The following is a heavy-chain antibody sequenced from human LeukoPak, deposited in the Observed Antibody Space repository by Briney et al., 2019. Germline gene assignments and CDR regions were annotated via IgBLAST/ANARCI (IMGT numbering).Heavy chain of an antibody. CDR2: ISSSSSTI. CDR1: GFTFSSYS. V-gene: IGHV3-48*01. D-gene: IGHD1-26*01. J-gene: IGHJ4*02. CDR3: ARGWGGSYVDY. Sequence: GGSLRLSCAASGFTFSSYSMNWVRQAPGKGLEWVSYISSSSSTIYYADSVKGRFTISRDNAKNSLYLQMNSLRAEDTAVYYCARGWGGSYVDYWGQGTLVTVSS.